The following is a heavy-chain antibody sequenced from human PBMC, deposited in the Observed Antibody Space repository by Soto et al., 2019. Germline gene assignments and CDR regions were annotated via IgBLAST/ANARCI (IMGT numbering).Heavy chain of an antibody. V-gene: IGHV5-51*01. Sequence: GDSLKISCKGSGYSFTSYWIGWVRQMPGKGLEWMGIIYPGDSDTRYSPSFQGQVTISADKSISTAYLQWSSLNASDTAMYYCARSLTAVVRKLITAGQLRGDYGMDVWGQWTTVTVSS. J-gene: IGHJ6*02. CDR1: GYSFTSYW. CDR3: ARSLTAVVRKLITAGQLRGDYGMDV. D-gene: IGHD3-10*01. CDR2: IYPGDSDT.